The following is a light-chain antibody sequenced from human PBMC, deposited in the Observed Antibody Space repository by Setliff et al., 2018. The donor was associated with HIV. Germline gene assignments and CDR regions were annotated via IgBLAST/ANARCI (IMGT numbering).Light chain of an antibody. V-gene: IGLV1-44*01. CDR1: SNNFGSHS. CDR2: AN. Sequence: QSALTQEVSVSGTVGQKVTLSCSGNSNNFGSHSVAWLQHKSHGAPKTVMFANSPPSGIPDRFSGSHSGTTASLTISGLQPEDEADYYCSTWDYSLSARVFGPGTKV. CDR3: STWDYSLSARV. J-gene: IGLJ1*01.